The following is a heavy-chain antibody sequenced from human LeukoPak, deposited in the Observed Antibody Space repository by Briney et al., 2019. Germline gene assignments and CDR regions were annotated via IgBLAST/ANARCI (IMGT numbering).Heavy chain of an antibody. CDR3: ATEGGSGSYYGDDAFDM. CDR2: VKSKADDGTT. D-gene: IGHD3-10*01. J-gene: IGHJ3*02. V-gene: IGHV3-15*01. CDR1: GIIFSKYN. Sequence: GGSLRLSCTVSGIIFSKYNWHWVRQAPGKGLEWVGRVKSKADDGTTDYAAPVQGRFTISRDDSKNTLSLQMNSLKTEDTAVYYCATEGGSGSYYGDDAFDMWGQGTMVTVSS.